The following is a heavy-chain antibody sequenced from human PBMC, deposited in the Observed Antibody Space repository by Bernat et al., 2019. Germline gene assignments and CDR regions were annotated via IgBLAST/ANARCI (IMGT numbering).Heavy chain of an antibody. D-gene: IGHD6-13*01. CDR2: ISYDGSNK. J-gene: IGHJ5*02. V-gene: IGHV3-30*18. Sequence: QVQLVESGGGVVQPGRSLRLSCAASGFTFSSYGMHWVRQAPGKGLEWVAVISYDGSNKYYADSVKDRFTISRDNSKNTLYLQMNSLRAEDTAVYYCAKDRGYSSSWYGAGWFDPWGQGTLVTVSS. CDR1: GFTFSSYG. CDR3: AKDRGYSSSWYGAGWFDP.